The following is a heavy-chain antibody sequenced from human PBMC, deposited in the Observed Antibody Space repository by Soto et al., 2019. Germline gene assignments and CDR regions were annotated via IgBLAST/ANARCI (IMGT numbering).Heavy chain of an antibody. J-gene: IGHJ6*02. CDR2: INHTGST. D-gene: IGHD3-10*01. CDR1: GGSFSAYY. Sequence: QVQLQQWGAGLLKPSETLSLTCAVYGGSFSAYYWSWIRQPPGKGLEWIGEINHTGSTNYNPSLKSRVTISVATSKNQFSLKLSSVTAADTAVYYCAYGSGSAYYYYGMDVWGQGTTVTVSS. CDR3: AYGSGSAYYYYGMDV. V-gene: IGHV4-34*01.